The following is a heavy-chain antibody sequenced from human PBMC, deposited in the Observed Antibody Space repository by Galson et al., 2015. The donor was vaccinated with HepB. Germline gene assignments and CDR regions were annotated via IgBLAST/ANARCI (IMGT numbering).Heavy chain of an antibody. CDR1: GFTVSSNY. J-gene: IGHJ5*02. CDR3: ARGPRGPRVTTYWFDP. D-gene: IGHD4-17*01. Sequence: SLRLSCAASGFTVSSNYMSWVRQAPGKGLEWVSVIYSGGSTYYADSVKGRFTISRDNSKNTLYLQMNSLRAEDTAVYYCARGPRGPRVTTYWFDPWGQGTLVTVSS. CDR2: IYSGGST. V-gene: IGHV3-53*01.